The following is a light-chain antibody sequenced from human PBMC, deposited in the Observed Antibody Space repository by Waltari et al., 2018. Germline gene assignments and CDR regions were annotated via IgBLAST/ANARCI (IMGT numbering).Light chain of an antibody. CDR1: QSISNF. CDR3: QQSYSSPYT. J-gene: IGKJ2*01. Sequence: DIQMTQSPSSLSASVGDKVTITCRTSQSISNFLNWYQQKSGEAPKLLIYSASNLRSGVPARFTGSGSGTDFTLTIRGLQPEDFASYFCQQSYSSPYTFGQGTKLDIK. V-gene: IGKV1-39*01. CDR2: SAS.